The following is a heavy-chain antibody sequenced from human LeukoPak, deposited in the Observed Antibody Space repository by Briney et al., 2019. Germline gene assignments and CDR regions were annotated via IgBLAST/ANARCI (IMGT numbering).Heavy chain of an antibody. V-gene: IGHV3-21*01. D-gene: IGHD3-10*01. CDR2: ISSSSSYI. Sequence: PGGSLRLSCAASGFTFSSYSMKWVRQAPGQGLEWVSSISSSSSYIYYADSGKGRFTIYRYNPKNSLYLQMNSLRAEDTAVYYCARVYYGSGSFDYWGQGTLVTVSS. CDR3: ARVYYGSGSFDY. J-gene: IGHJ4*02. CDR1: GFTFSSYS.